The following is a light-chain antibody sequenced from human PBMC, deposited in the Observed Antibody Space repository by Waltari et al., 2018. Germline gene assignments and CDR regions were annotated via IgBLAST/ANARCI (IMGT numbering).Light chain of an antibody. CDR1: SSDLGGYSF. CDR3: SSYTSISPPFL. J-gene: IGLJ1*01. CDR2: DVS. V-gene: IGLV2-14*01. Sequence: QSALTQPASVSGSPGQSITISCTRSSSDLGGYSFVSWYQQHPGKAPKLMIYDVSHRPSGVSNRFSGSTSGNTASLTISGLQPEDEADYYCSSYTSISPPFLFGTGTKVTVL.